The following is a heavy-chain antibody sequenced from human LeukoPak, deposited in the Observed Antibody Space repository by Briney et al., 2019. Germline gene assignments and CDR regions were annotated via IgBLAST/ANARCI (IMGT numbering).Heavy chain of an antibody. D-gene: IGHD3-22*01. CDR1: GGSISSGGYY. CDR2: IYYSGST. V-gene: IGHV4-31*03. CDR3: ARHLQKNDSSGYYYRARINWFDP. Sequence: PSETLSLTCTVSGGSISSGGYYWSWIRQHPGKGLEWIGYIYYSGSTYYNPSLKSRVTISVDTSKNQFSLKLSSVTAADTAVYYCARHLQKNDSSGYYYRARINWFDPWGQGTLVTVSS. J-gene: IGHJ5*02.